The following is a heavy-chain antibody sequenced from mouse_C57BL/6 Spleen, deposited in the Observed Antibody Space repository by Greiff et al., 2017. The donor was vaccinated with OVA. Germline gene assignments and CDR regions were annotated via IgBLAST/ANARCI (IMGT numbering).Heavy chain of an antibody. CDR2: ISGGGGNT. CDR3: AIHRTVNFDY. J-gene: IGHJ2*01. CDR1: GFTFSSYT. V-gene: IGHV5-9*01. Sequence: VQRVESGGGLVKPGGSLKLSCAASGFTFSSYTMSWVRQTPEKRLEWVATISGGGGNTYYPDSVKGRFTISRDNAKNTLYLQMSSLRSEDTALYYCAIHRTVNFDYWGQGTTLTVSS.